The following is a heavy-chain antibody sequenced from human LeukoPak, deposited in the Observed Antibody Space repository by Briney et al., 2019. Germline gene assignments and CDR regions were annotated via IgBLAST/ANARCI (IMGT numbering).Heavy chain of an antibody. D-gene: IGHD5-24*01. Sequence: TGGSLRLSCAASGFTFSSYAMSWVRQAPGKGLEWVSAISGSGGSTYYADSVKGRFTISRDNSKNTLYLQMNSLRAEDTAVYYCAKDQLYGPWRWLPDYWGQGTLVTVSS. V-gene: IGHV3-23*01. CDR1: GFTFSSYA. CDR3: AKDQLYGPWRWLPDY. CDR2: ISGSGGST. J-gene: IGHJ4*02.